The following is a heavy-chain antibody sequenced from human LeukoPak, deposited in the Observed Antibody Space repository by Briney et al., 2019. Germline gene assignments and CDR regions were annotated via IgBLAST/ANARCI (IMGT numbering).Heavy chain of an antibody. CDR1: GYTFTSFD. CDR3: ARRNCVYWYFDL. J-gene: IGHJ2*01. D-gene: IGHD1-7*01. CDR2: MNPHSGNT. Sequence: GASVKVSCTASGYTFTSFDINWVRQASGQGLEWMGWMNPHSGNTGFTQKFQGRVTLTRNTSISTAYMELSSLRSEDSAIYYCARRNCVYWYFDLWGRGAPVTVSS. V-gene: IGHV1-8*01.